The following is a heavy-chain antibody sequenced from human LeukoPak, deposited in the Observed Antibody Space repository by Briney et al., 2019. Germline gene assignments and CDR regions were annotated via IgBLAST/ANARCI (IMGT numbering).Heavy chain of an antibody. CDR1: GFTFNTYY. V-gene: IGHV1-46*02. Sequence: GGSLRLSCAASGFTFNTYYIHWVRQAPGQGLEWMGIINPDGSSTSHAQKLQGRVTMTRDTSTSTVYMELSSLRSEDTAVYYCAIGSDYYSFEYWGQGTLVTVSS. CDR2: INPDGSST. CDR3: AIGSDYYSFEY. J-gene: IGHJ4*02. D-gene: IGHD3-10*01.